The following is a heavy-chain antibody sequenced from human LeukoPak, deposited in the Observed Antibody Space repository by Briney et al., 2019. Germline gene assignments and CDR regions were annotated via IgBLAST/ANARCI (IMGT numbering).Heavy chain of an antibody. CDR3: ADDREPQGLDY. CDR2: IDASGRDT. V-gene: IGHV3-23*01. CDR1: EFPFSNYA. D-gene: IGHD1-26*01. Sequence: GWALRLSCEDSEFPFSNYAMAWVLQAPAQGQECVSAIDASGRDTYYPEPVNRRFTLPRYNSKNTVYLKMNSLRVEDTAVYYCADDREPQGLDYWGQGTLVTVSS. J-gene: IGHJ4*02.